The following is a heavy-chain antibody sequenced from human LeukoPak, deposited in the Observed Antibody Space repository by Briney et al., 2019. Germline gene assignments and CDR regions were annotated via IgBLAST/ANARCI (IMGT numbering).Heavy chain of an antibody. J-gene: IGHJ4*02. D-gene: IGHD6-13*01. V-gene: IGHV3-23*01. CDR3: AKVLQVVRGPADY. CDR2: ISGGGGT. CDR1: GFTFSSYA. Sequence: GGSLRLSCAASGFTFSSYAMAWVRQAPGKGLEWVSVISGGGGTYYADSVKGRFTISRDNSKNTLYLQMNNLRADDTAVYYCAKVLQVVRGPADYWGQGTLVTVSS.